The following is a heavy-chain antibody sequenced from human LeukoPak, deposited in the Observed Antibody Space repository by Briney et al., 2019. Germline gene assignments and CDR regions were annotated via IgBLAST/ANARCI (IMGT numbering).Heavy chain of an antibody. CDR2: INSDGSST. Sequence: GGSLRLSCAASGFTFSSYWMHWVRQAPGKGLVWVSRINSDGSSTSYAGSVKGRFTISRDNAKNTLYLQMNSLRAEDTAVYYCARADFEGYSYDYWGQGTLVTVSS. D-gene: IGHD5-18*01. J-gene: IGHJ4*02. CDR1: GFTFSSYW. V-gene: IGHV3-74*01. CDR3: ARADFEGYSYDY.